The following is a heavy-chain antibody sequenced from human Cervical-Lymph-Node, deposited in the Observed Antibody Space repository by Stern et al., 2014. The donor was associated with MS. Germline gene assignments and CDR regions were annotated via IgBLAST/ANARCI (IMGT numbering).Heavy chain of an antibody. V-gene: IGHV1-24*01. D-gene: IGHD3-3*01. Sequence: QVQLVQSGAEVKKPGASVKVSCKVSGYTLTDLSMHWVRQAPGQGLEWMGGFDPEDGETIYAQKFQGRVTMTEDPSTGTAYMELSSLRSEDTAVYYCATDRDDFRSGYSAPTKGYGLDVWGQGTTVTVTS. CDR2: FDPEDGET. CDR1: GYTLTDLS. CDR3: ATDRDDFRSGYSAPTKGYGLDV. J-gene: IGHJ6*02.